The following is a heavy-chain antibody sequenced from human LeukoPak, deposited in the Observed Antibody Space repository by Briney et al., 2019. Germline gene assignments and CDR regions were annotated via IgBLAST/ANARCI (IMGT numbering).Heavy chain of an antibody. CDR2: IYYDGTT. D-gene: IGHD2-21*01. Sequence: SGTLSLTCTVSGGSLSSYPNCWGWIGQHSGRGLEWIGYIYYDGTTPSTPSLRGRTTISENTSKNQFSLILYSVTAADTAVYYCARDPHGGALFDNWGQGTLVTVSS. V-gene: IGHV4-31*03. CDR1: GGSLSSYPNC. CDR3: ARDPHGGALFDN. J-gene: IGHJ4*02.